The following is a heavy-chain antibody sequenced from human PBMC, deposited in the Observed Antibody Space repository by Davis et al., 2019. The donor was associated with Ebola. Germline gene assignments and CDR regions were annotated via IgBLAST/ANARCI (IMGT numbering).Heavy chain of an antibody. CDR2: ISSSSSYI. D-gene: IGHD2-2*02. CDR3: ARDFHCSSTSCYTGFDY. Sequence: PGGSLRLSCAASGFTFSSYSMNWVRQAPGKGLEWVSSISSSSSYIYYADSVKGRFTISRDNAKNSLYLQMNSLRAEDTAVYYCARDFHCSSTSCYTGFDYWGQGTLVTVSS. J-gene: IGHJ4*02. CDR1: GFTFSSYS. V-gene: IGHV3-21*01.